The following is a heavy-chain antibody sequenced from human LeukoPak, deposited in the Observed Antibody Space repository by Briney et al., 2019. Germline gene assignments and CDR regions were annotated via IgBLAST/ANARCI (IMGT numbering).Heavy chain of an antibody. D-gene: IGHD3-3*01. CDR3: TKYDFWSGYRDY. CDR1: GCSITSSNYF. V-gene: IGHV4-39*02. J-gene: IGHJ4*02. Sequence: PSETLSLTCTVSGCSITSSNYFWGWIRQPPGQGLEWIGSNYYGGTTYYHPSLSRRATIFVATSNNHSSLLLTSVTADNTAVYYCTKYDFWSGYRDYWGQGTLVTVSS. CDR2: NYYGGTT.